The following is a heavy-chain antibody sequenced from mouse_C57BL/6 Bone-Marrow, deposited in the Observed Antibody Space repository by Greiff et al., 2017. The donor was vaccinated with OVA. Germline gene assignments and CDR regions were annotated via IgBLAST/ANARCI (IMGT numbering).Heavy chain of an antibody. J-gene: IGHJ3*01. CDR2: INPSSGCT. D-gene: IGHD4-1*01. V-gene: IGHV1-7*01. CDR3: ARSNWDEGFAY. Sequence: VQLQSGAELAKPGASVKLSCKASGYTFTSYWMHWVKQRPGQGLEWIGYINPSSGCTKYNQKFKDKATLTADKSSSTAYMQLSSLTYEDSAVYYCARSNWDEGFAYWGQGTLVTVSA. CDR1: GYTFTSYW.